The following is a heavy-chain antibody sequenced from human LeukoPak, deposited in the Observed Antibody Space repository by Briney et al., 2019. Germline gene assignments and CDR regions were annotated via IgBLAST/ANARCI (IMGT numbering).Heavy chain of an antibody. Sequence: ASAKVSCKASGYTFTSYDINWVRQATGQGLEWMGWMNPNSGNTGYAQKFQGRVTMTRNTSISTAYMELRSLRSDDTAVYYCARDDSSSSVWFDPWGQGTLVTVSS. CDR3: ARDDSSSSVWFDP. V-gene: IGHV1-8*01. CDR1: GYTFTSYD. J-gene: IGHJ5*02. D-gene: IGHD6-6*01. CDR2: MNPNSGNT.